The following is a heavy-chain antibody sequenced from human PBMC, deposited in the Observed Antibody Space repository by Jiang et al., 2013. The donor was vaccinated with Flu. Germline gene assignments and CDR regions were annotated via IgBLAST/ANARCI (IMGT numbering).Heavy chain of an antibody. V-gene: IGHV4-30-2*01. J-gene: IGHJ5*02. CDR3: ARAPAPTASRWGHQRANWFDP. CDR1: VAPSAVWLL. D-gene: IGHD6-13*01. CDR2: IYHSGST. Sequence: TLSLTCAVSVAPSAVWLLLELDPAATRKGLEWIGYIYHSGSTYYNPSLKSRVTISVDRSKNQFSLKLSSVTAAGTAVYYCARAPAPTASRWGHQRANWFDPWGQGTLVTVSS.